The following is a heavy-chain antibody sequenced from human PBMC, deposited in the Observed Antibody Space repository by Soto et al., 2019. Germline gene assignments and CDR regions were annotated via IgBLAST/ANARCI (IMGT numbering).Heavy chain of an antibody. D-gene: IGHD3-22*01. CDR3: ARGGGSSGYWFFDL. J-gene: IGHJ2*01. CDR1: EFTLSSYN. V-gene: IGHV3-21*01. Sequence: GGSLRLSCAASEFTLSSYNMNWVRQAPGKGLEWVSSISTGSGYIYYADSVKGRFTISRDNAKNSLYLQMNSLRADDTAVYYCARGGGSSGYWFFDLWGRGTLATVSS. CDR2: ISTGSGYI.